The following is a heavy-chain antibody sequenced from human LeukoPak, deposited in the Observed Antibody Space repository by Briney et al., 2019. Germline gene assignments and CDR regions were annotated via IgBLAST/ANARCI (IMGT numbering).Heavy chain of an antibody. D-gene: IGHD6-19*01. J-gene: IGHJ4*02. Sequence: SETLSLTCTVSGGSISSYYWSWLRQPPAKGLEWIGYIYYSGSTNYNPSLKSRVTISVDTSKDQFSLKLSSVTAADTAVYYCARQRRRGSGWLSYYFDYWGQGTLVTVSS. CDR1: GGSISSYY. CDR2: IYYSGST. V-gene: IGHV4-59*08. CDR3: ARQRRRGSGWLSYYFDY.